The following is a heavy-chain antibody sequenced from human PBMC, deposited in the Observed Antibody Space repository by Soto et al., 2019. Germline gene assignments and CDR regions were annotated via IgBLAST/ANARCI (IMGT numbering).Heavy chain of an antibody. D-gene: IGHD4-17*01. CDR2: ISSSGSTI. V-gene: IGHV3-11*04. Sequence: GGSLRLSCAASGFTFSDYYMSWIRQAPGKGLEWVSYISSSGSTIYYADSVKGRFTISRDNAKNSLYLQMNSLRAEDTAVYYCARDPSPLYGDYEAHYYYYYGMDVWGQGTTVTVSS. J-gene: IGHJ6*02. CDR1: GFTFSDYY. CDR3: ARDPSPLYGDYEAHYYYYYGMDV.